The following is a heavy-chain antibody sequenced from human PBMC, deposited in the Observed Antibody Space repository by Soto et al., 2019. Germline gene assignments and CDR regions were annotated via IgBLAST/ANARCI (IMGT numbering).Heavy chain of an antibody. V-gene: IGHV4-59*01. CDR2: IYYSGST. D-gene: IGHD1-20*01. Sequence: PSETLSLTCTVSGGSISGYHWSWIRQTPEKGLEWIGYIYYSGSTNYNPSLKSRVTILIDMSKNQFSLKLSSVTAADTAVYYCARYKSNYYYGMDVWGQGTTVTVSS. CDR3: ARYKSNYYYGMDV. J-gene: IGHJ6*02. CDR1: GGSISGYH.